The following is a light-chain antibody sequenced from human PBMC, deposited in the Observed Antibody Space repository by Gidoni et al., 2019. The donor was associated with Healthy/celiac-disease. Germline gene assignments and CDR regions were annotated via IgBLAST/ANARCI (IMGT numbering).Light chain of an antibody. Sequence: EIVLTQSPATLSLSPGERATLSCRASQSVSSYLAWYQQKPGQAPRLLIYDASTRSTGIPARFSGSGSGTVFPLTISSLEPEDFAVYYCQQRSNWYTFGQGTQLEIK. CDR3: QQRSNWYT. V-gene: IGKV3-11*01. J-gene: IGKJ2*01. CDR2: DAS. CDR1: QSVSSY.